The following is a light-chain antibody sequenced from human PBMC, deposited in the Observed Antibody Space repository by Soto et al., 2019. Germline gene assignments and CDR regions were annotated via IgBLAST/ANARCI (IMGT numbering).Light chain of an antibody. Sequence: DIQMTQSPSSLSASVGDRVTITCQASQDISNYLNWYQQKPGKAPKLLIYDASNLETGVPSRFSGSGSGTDFTFTISSLQPEDIATYYCQQYDNLPWGWRVTFGPGTKVDIK. CDR3: QQYDNLPWGWRVT. CDR1: QDISNY. V-gene: IGKV1-33*01. CDR2: DAS. J-gene: IGKJ3*01.